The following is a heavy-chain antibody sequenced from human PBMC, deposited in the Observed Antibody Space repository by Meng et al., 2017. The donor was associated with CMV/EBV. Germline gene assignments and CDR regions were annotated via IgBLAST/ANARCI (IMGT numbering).Heavy chain of an antibody. Sequence: GSLRLSCAVYGGSFSGYYWSWIRQPAGKGLEWIGEINHSGSTNYNPSLKSRVTISVDTSKNQFSLKLSSVTAADTAVYYCARAKTMDYWGQGTLVTVSS. CDR2: INHSGST. V-gene: IGHV4-34*01. CDR3: ARAKTMDY. D-gene: IGHD1-14*01. J-gene: IGHJ4*02. CDR1: GGSFSGYY.